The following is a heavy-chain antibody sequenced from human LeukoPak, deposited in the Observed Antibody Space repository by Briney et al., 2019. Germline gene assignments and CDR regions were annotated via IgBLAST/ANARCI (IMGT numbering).Heavy chain of an antibody. Sequence: GGSLRLSCAASGFTFSSYGMSWVRQAPGKGLEWVSAISGSGGSTYYADSVKGRFTISRDNSKNTLYLQMNSLRAEDTAVYYCAKGGYGSGSYYPTYYYYYYMDVWGKGTTVTISS. V-gene: IGHV3-23*01. J-gene: IGHJ6*03. CDR3: AKGGYGSGSYYPTYYYYYYMDV. CDR2: ISGSGGST. D-gene: IGHD3-10*01. CDR1: GFTFSSYG.